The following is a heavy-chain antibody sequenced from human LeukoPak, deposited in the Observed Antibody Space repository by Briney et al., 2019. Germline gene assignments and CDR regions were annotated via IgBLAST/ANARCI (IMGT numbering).Heavy chain of an antibody. J-gene: IGHJ6*02. V-gene: IGHV1-18*01. CDR1: GYTFTSYG. CDR3: ASRGYCSGGSCLTPPYYYYGMDV. D-gene: IGHD2-15*01. Sequence: GSVKVSCKASGYTFTSYGISWVRQAPGQGLAWMGWISAYNVNTNYAQKFQGRVTMTTDTSTSTAYMELRSLRSDDTAVYYCASRGYCSGGSCLTPPYYYYGMDVWGQGTTVTVSS. CDR2: ISAYNVNT.